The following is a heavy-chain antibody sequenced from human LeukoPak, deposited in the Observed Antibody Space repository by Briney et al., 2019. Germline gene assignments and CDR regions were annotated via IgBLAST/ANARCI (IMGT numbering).Heavy chain of an antibody. Sequence: GGSLRLSCAASGFTFSSYAMHWVRQAPGKGLEWVSAISGSGGSTYYADSVKGRFTISRDNSKNTLYLQMNSLRAEDTAVYYCASWPVGWYGEDSWGQGTLVTVSS. D-gene: IGHD6-19*01. CDR3: ASWPVGWYGEDS. J-gene: IGHJ4*02. CDR1: GFTFSSYA. CDR2: ISGSGGST. V-gene: IGHV3-23*01.